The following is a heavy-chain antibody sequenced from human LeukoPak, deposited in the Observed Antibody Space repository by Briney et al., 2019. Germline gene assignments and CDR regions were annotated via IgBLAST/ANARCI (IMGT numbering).Heavy chain of an antibody. D-gene: IGHD3-10*01. V-gene: IGHV3-66*02. J-gene: IGHJ4*02. CDR1: GFTVSSNY. CDR2: IYSGGST. CDR3: ARPHYYGSGSYWYYFDY. Sequence: GSLRLSCAASGFTVSSNYMSWVRQAPGKGLEWVSVIYSGGSTYYADSVKGRFAISRDNAKNSLFLQMNSLRAEDTAVYYCARPHYYGSGSYWYYFDYWGQGTLVTVSS.